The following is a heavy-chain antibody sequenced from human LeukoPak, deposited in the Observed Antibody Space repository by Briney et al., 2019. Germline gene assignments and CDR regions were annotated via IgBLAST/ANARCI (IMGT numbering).Heavy chain of an antibody. D-gene: IGHD5-18*01. CDR2: MNPNSGNT. CDR3: ARMVIQLWPPDYYYYYGMDV. V-gene: IGHV1-8*01. CDR1: GYTFTSYD. J-gene: IGHJ6*02. Sequence: ASVKVSCKASGYTFTSYDINWVRQAPGQGLEWMGWMNPNSGNTGYAQKFQGRVTMTRNTSISTAYMELSSLRSEDTAVYYCARMVIQLWPPDYYYYYGMDVWGQGTTVTVSS.